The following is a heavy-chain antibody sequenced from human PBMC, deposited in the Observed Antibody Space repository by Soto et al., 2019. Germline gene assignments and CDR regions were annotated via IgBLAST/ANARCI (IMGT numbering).Heavy chain of an antibody. J-gene: IGHJ4*02. Sequence: EVQLLESGGGSVQPGGSLRLSGEASGFTFSSYPILWVRRPPGKGLEWVSSISGSGGTAYYADSVKGRFSISRDSLVNTLYLQMNSLRAEDTAVYYCAKGRGQNWNFDYWGQGTLVTVSP. CDR1: GFTFSSYP. D-gene: IGHD1-1*01. CDR3: AKGRGQNWNFDY. CDR2: ISGSGGTA. V-gene: IGHV3-23*01.